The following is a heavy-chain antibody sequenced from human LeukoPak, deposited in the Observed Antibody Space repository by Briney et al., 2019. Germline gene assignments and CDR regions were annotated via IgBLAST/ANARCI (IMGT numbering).Heavy chain of an antibody. V-gene: IGHV3-73*01. CDR3: TRQLADGWLGLDAFGI. CDR2: IRSKANSYAT. D-gene: IGHD5-24*01. CDR1: GFTFSGSA. Sequence: PGGSLRLSCAASGFTFSGSAMHWVRQASGKGLEWVGRIRSKANSYATAYAASVKGRFTISRDDSKNTAYLQMNSLKTEDTAVYYCTRQLADGWLGLDAFGIWGQGTMVTVSS. J-gene: IGHJ3*02.